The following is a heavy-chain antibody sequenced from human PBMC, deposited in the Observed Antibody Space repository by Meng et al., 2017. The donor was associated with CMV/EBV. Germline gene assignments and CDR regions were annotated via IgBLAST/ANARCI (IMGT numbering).Heavy chain of an antibody. CDR1: GGSISSYY. Sequence: SETLSLTCTVSGGSISSYYWSWIRQPPGKGLEWIGYIYYSGSTNYNPSLKSRVTISVDTSKNQFSLKLSSVTAADTAVYYCARDLRVDSSSYYYFDYWGQRTLVTVSS. CDR3: ARDLRVDSSSYYYFDY. D-gene: IGHD6-13*01. J-gene: IGHJ4*02. V-gene: IGHV4-59*01. CDR2: IYYSGST.